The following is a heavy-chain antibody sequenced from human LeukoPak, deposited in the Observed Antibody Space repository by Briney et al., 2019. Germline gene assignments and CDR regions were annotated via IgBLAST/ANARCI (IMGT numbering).Heavy chain of an antibody. Sequence: ASVKVSCKASGYTFTSYGISWVRQAPGQGLEWMGWISAYNGNTNYAQKLQGRVTMTTDTTTSTAYMELRSLRSDDTAVYYCARDPAYCGGDCYFNWFDPWGQGTLVTVSS. CDR2: ISAYNGNT. CDR1: GYTFTSYG. J-gene: IGHJ5*02. D-gene: IGHD2-21*02. V-gene: IGHV1-18*01. CDR3: ARDPAYCGGDCYFNWFDP.